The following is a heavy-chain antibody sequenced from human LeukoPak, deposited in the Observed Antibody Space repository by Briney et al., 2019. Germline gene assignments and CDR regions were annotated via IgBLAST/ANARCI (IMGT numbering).Heavy chain of an antibody. Sequence: GGSLRLSCAASGFSFMNAWMIWVRQAPGKGLEWVSYISSSGSTIYYADSVKGRFTISRDNAKNSLYLQMSSLRAEDTAVYYCARGPQLGFDYWGQGTLVTVSS. CDR1: GFSFMNAW. CDR3: ARGPQLGFDY. D-gene: IGHD5-18*01. CDR2: ISSSGSTI. V-gene: IGHV3-11*04. J-gene: IGHJ4*02.